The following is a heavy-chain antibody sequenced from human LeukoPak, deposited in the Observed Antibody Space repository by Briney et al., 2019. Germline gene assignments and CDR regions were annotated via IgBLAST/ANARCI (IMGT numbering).Heavy chain of an antibody. CDR2: ISCSGDHT. Sequence: GGSLRLSCAASGFTFSSYAMTWVRQAPGRGLEWVSAISCSGDHTFYADSVQGRFTISRDNSRNTLYLQMNSLRVDDTAVYYCAKRVTMVRGVLGGGMDVWGQGTTVTVSS. V-gene: IGHV3-23*01. J-gene: IGHJ6*02. CDR1: GFTFSSYA. CDR3: AKRVTMVRGVLGGGMDV. D-gene: IGHD3-10*01.